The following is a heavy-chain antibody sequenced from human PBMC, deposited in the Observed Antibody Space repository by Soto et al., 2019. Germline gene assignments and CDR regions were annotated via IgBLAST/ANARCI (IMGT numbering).Heavy chain of an antibody. D-gene: IGHD1-7*01. CDR1: GFTFSSYA. V-gene: IGHV3-23*01. Sequence: GGSLRLSCAASGFTFSSYAMSWVRQAPGKGLEWVSAISGSGGSTYYADSVKGRFTISRDNSKNTLYLQMNSLRAEDTAVYYCAKGSGTTGYYYYYGMDVWGQGTTVTVSS. CDR2: ISGSGGST. J-gene: IGHJ6*02. CDR3: AKGSGTTGYYYYYGMDV.